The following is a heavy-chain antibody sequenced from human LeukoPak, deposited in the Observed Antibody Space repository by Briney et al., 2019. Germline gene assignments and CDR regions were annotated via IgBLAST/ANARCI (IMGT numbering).Heavy chain of an antibody. CDR2: ISSPGSTT. D-gene: IGHD3-9*01. V-gene: IGHV3-11*01. CDR3: ARGGGYDSGYPRYVDL. Sequence: PGGSLRLSCAASGFSFSDYYMSWIRQAPGKGLEWVSWVSFISSPGSTTYYADSVKGRFTISRDNAKNSLYLQMNSLSAGDTAVYYCARGGGYDSGYPRYVDLWGRGTLVTVSS. J-gene: IGHJ2*01. CDR1: GFSFSDYY.